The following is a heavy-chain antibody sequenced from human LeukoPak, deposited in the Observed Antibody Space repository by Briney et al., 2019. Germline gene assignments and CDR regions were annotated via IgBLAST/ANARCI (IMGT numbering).Heavy chain of an antibody. J-gene: IGHJ4*02. CDR1: GGSVSSGAYY. CDR3: AKDSKIPQQPLDY. CDR2: IYYSGRT. Sequence: PSETLSLTCTVSGGSVSSGAYYWSWIRQPPGKGLEWIGYIYYSGRTSYNPSLKSRVTMSVDTSKNQFSLMLNSVTAADTAVYYCAKDSKIPQQPLDYWGQGTLVTVSS. D-gene: IGHD6-13*01. V-gene: IGHV4-61*08.